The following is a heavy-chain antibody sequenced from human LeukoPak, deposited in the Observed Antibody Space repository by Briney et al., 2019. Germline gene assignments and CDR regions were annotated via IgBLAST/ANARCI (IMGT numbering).Heavy chain of an antibody. CDR2: INPNSGGT. D-gene: IGHD3-22*01. V-gene: IGHV1-2*02. J-gene: IGHJ4*02. CDR1: GYTFTGYY. CDR3: ARGRGWDSSGYYYVY. Sequence: ASVKVSCKASGYTFTGYYMHWVRQAPGQGLEWMGWINPNSGGTNYAQKFQGRVTMTRDTSISTAYMELSRLRSDGTAVYYCARGRGWDSSGYYYVYWGQGTLVTVSS.